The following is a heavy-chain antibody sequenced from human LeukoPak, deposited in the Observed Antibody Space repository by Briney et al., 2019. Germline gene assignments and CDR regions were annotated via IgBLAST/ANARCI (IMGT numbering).Heavy chain of an antibody. CDR3: ARLLYDSSAYYYYFDY. Sequence: ASVKVSCKVSGYTLTELSMHWVRQAPGKGLEWMGGFDPEDGETIYAQKFQGRVTMTEDTSKDTAYMELSSLRSEDTAVYYCARLLYDSSAYYYYFDYWGQGTLVTVSS. D-gene: IGHD3-22*01. J-gene: IGHJ4*02. CDR2: FDPEDGET. V-gene: IGHV1-24*01. CDR1: GYTLTELS.